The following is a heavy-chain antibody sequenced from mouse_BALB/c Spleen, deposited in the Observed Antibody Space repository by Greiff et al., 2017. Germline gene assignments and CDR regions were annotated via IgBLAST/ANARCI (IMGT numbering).Heavy chain of an antibody. CDR2: INSNGGST. J-gene: IGHJ2*01. V-gene: IGHV5-6-3*01. D-gene: IGHD4-1*01. Sequence: EVQLVESGGGLVQPGGSLKLSCAASGFTFSSYGMSWVRQTPDKRLELVATINSNGGSTYYPDSVKGRFTISRDNAKNTLYLQMSSLKSEDTAMYYCARDLTGTGDYWGQGTTLTVSS. CDR1: GFTFSSYG. CDR3: ARDLTGTGDY.